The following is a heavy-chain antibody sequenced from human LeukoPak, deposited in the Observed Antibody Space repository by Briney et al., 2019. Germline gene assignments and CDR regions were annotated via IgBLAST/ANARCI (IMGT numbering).Heavy chain of an antibody. CDR1: GGSISSYY. J-gene: IGHJ3*02. V-gene: IGHV4-59*01. CDR2: IYYSVST. D-gene: IGHD3-22*01. CDR3: ARVSRYYDSSGYSEAFDI. Sequence: PSETLSLTCTVSGGSISSYYWSWIRQPPGKGLEWIGYIYYSVSTNYNPSLKIRVTISVDTSKNQFSLKLSSVTAADTAVYYCARVSRYYDSSGYSEAFDIWGQGTMVTVSS.